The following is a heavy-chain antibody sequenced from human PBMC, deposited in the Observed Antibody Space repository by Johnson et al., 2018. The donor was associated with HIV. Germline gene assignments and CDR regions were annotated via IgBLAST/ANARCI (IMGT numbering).Heavy chain of an antibody. CDR3: AFPTGATTAFDI. V-gene: IGHV3-30*04. J-gene: IGHJ3*02. Sequence: QVQLVESGGGVVQPGTSLRLSCSASGFTFKIYAMHCVRQAPGTGLEWVAVVSYDGPDQYYAASVKGRFTISRDNSKNTLYLHMNSLRAEDTAVYYCAFPTGATTAFDIWGQGTMVTVSS. D-gene: IGHD5-24*01. CDR1: GFTFKIYA. CDR2: VSYDGPDQ.